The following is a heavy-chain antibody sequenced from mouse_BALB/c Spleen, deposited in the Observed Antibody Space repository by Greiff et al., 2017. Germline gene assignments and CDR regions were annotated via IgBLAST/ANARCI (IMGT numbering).Heavy chain of an antibody. V-gene: IGHV5-12-1*01. CDR3: ASFITTAGAD. D-gene: IGHD1-2*01. J-gene: IGHJ3*01. Sequence: EVKLVESGGGLVKPGGSLKLSCAASGFAFSSYDMSWVRQTPEKRLEWVAYISSGGGSTYYPDTVKGRFTISRDNAKNTLYLQMSSLKSEDTAMYYCASFITTAGADWGQGTLVTVSA. CDR1: GFAFSSYD. CDR2: ISSGGGST.